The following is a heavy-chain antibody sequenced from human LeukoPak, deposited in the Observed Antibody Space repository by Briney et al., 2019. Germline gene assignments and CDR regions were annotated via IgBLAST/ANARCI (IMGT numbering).Heavy chain of an antibody. V-gene: IGHV4-34*01. D-gene: IGHD3-3*01. J-gene: IGHJ4*02. CDR2: INHSGST. CDR1: GFTFSNAW. Sequence: PGGSLRLSCAASGFTFSNAWMSWIRQPPGKGLEWIGEINHSGSTNYNPSLKSRVTISVDTSKNQFSLKLSSVTAADTAVYYCASNTYYDFWSGCPFDYWGQGTLVTVSS. CDR3: ASNTYYDFWSGCPFDY.